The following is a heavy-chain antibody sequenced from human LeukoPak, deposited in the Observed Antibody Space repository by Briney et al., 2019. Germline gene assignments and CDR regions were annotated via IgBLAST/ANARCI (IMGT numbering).Heavy chain of an antibody. V-gene: IGHV3-21*01. CDR3: ARDYGSFAY. J-gene: IGHJ4*02. CDR1: GFTFSSYS. Sequence: GGSLRLCCAASGFTFSSYSMNWVRQAPGKGLEWVSSISSSGSYIYSADSVKGRFTISRDNAKNSLYLQMNSLRAEDTAVYYCARDYGSFAYWGQGTLVTVSS. CDR2: ISSSGSYI. D-gene: IGHD4-17*01.